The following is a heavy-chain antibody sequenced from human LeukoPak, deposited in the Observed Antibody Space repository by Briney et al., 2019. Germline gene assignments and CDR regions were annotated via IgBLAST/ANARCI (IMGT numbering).Heavy chain of an antibody. CDR3: ARDQTYYYDSSGYYRWFDP. Sequence: PPETLSLTCAVYGGSFSGYYWSWIRQPPGKGLEWIGEINHSGSTNYNPSLKSRVTISVDTSKNQFSLKLSSVTAADTAVYYCARDQTYYYDSSGYYRWFDPWGQGTLVTVSS. CDR1: GGSFSGYY. CDR2: INHSGST. V-gene: IGHV4-34*01. J-gene: IGHJ5*02. D-gene: IGHD3-22*01.